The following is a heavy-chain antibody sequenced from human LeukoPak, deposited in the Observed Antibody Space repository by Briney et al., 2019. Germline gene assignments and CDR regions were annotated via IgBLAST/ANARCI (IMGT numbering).Heavy chain of an antibody. Sequence: GGSLRLSCAASGXTFSSYGMHWVRQAPGKGLEWVAVISYDGSNKYYADSVKGRFTISRDNSKNTLYLQMNSLRAEDTAVYYCAKDSIAVAGPFDYWGQGTLVTVSS. J-gene: IGHJ4*02. CDR1: GXTFSSYG. D-gene: IGHD6-19*01. CDR2: ISYDGSNK. V-gene: IGHV3-30*18. CDR3: AKDSIAVAGPFDY.